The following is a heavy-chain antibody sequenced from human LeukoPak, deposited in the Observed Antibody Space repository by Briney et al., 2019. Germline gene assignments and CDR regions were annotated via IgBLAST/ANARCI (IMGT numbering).Heavy chain of an antibody. CDR2: INPNSGGT. V-gene: IGHV1-2*02. CDR1: GGTFSSYA. J-gene: IGHJ1*01. D-gene: IGHD6-19*01. CDR3: ARVQWLVPGYFQH. Sequence: ASVKVSCKASGGTFSSYAISWVRQAPGQGLEWMGWINPNSGGTNYAQKFQGRVTMTRDTSISTAYMELSRLRSDDTAVYYCARVQWLVPGYFQHWGQGTLVTVSS.